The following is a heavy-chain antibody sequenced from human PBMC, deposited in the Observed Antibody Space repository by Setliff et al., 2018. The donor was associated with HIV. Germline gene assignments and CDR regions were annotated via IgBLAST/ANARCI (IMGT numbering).Heavy chain of an antibody. CDR1: GYTFTSYG. CDR2: ISTYNGNT. V-gene: IGHV1-18*01. D-gene: IGHD2-21*02. J-gene: IGHJ3*02. CDR3: ARDEGASCGGDCYNHDAFDI. Sequence: ASVKVSCKASGYTFTSYGINWVRQAPGQGLEWMGWISTYNGNTVYAQNLQGRSTMTTDTSTSTVYMELRSLRSDDTAVDYCARDEGASCGGDCYNHDAFDIWGQGTKVTVSS.